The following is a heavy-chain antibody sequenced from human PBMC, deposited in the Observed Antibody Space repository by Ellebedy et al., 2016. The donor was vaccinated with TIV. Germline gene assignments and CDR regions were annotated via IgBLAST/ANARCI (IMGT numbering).Heavy chain of an antibody. J-gene: IGHJ6*02. V-gene: IGHV1-24*01. CDR1: GYTLTDLS. CDR2: FDPEDGET. CDR3: ATKAAPYYYYGMDV. Sequence: ASVKVSXKVSGYTLTDLSMHWVRQAPGKGLEWMGGFDPEDGETIYAQKFQGRVTMTEDTSTDTAYMELSSLRSEDTAVYYCATKAAPYYYYGMDVWGQGTTVTVSS. D-gene: IGHD6-25*01.